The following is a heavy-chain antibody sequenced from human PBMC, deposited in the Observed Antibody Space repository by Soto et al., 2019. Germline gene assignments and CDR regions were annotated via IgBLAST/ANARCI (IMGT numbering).Heavy chain of an antibody. J-gene: IGHJ4*02. CDR2: ISAYNGNT. Sequence: ASVKVSCKASGYTFTSYGISWVQQAPGQGLEWMGWISAYNGNTNYAQKLQGRVTMTTDTSTSTAYMELRSLRSDDTAVYYCARERNYDSSGYYDYWGQGTLVTVSS. CDR1: GYTFTSYG. CDR3: ARERNYDSSGYYDY. V-gene: IGHV1-18*01. D-gene: IGHD3-22*01.